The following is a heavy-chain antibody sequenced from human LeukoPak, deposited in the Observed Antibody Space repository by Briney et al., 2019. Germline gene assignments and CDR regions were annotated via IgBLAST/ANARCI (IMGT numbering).Heavy chain of an antibody. CDR3: ATVIYDVLTGYSLQ. D-gene: IGHD3-9*01. CDR2: IYYSGST. V-gene: IGHV4-59*01. CDR1: GGSISSYY. J-gene: IGHJ4*02. Sequence: PSETLSLTCTVSGGSISSYYWSWIRQPPGKGQEWIGYIYYSGSTNYNPSLKSRVTISVDTSKNQFSLKLSSVTAADTAVYYCATVIYDVLTGYSLQWGQGTLVTVSS.